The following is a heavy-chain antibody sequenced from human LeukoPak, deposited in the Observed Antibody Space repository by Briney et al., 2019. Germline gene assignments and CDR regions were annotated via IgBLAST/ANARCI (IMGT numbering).Heavy chain of an antibody. D-gene: IGHD6-19*01. V-gene: IGHV1-2*06. CDR3: ASIPAGSRIAVAGLGVDY. J-gene: IGHJ4*02. CDR2: INPNSGGT. Sequence: ASVKVSCKASGYTFTGYYMHWVRQAPGQGLEWMGRINPNSGGTNYAQKFQGRVAMTRDTSISTAHMELSRLRSDDTAVYYCASIPAGSRIAVAGLGVDYWGQGTLVTVSS. CDR1: GYTFTGYY.